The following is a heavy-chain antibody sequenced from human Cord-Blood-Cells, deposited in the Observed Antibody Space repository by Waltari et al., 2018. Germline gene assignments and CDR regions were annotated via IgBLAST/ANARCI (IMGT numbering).Heavy chain of an antibody. V-gene: IGHV1-69*01. Sequence: QVQLVQSGAEVKKPGSSVKVSCKASGGTFSSYAISWVRQAPGQGLEWMGGIIPICGTANYEQKFQGRVTITADESTSTAYMELSSLRSEDTAVYYCARGGNIVVVPAAMENNWFDPWGQGTLVTVSS. CDR3: ARGGNIVVVPAAMENNWFDP. D-gene: IGHD2-2*01. CDR1: GGTFSSYA. J-gene: IGHJ5*02. CDR2: IIPICGTA.